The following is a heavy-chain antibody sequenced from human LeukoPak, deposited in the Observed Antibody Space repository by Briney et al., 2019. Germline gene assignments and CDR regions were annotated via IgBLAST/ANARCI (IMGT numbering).Heavy chain of an antibody. V-gene: IGHV4-59*12. J-gene: IGHJ6*02. D-gene: IGHD3-10*01. Sequence: ETLSLTCTVSGGSISSYYWSWIRQPPGKGLEWIGYIYYSGSTNYNPSLKSRVTISVDTSKNQFSLKLSSVTAADTAVYYCARGLYYYGSGSYLFKYYYYYGMDVWGQGTTVTVSS. CDR2: IYYSGST. CDR1: GGSISSYY. CDR3: ARGLYYYGSGSYLFKYYYYYGMDV.